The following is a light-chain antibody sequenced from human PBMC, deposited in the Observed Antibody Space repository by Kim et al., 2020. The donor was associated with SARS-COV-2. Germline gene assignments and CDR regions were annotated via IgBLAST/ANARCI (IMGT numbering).Light chain of an antibody. CDR1: QTISSY. Sequence: EIQMTQSPSSLSASVGDSVIITCRASQTISSYLNWYQQKPGKAPKLLIYAASSLESGVPSRFSGGGSGTDFTLTISSLQPEDFATYYCQQSYSTPLTFGGGTKLEI. CDR3: QQSYSTPLT. CDR2: AAS. J-gene: IGKJ4*01. V-gene: IGKV1-39*01.